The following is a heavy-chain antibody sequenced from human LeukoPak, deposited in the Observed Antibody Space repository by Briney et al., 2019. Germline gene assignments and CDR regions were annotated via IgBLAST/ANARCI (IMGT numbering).Heavy chain of an antibody. CDR3: AKDPAERDYVWGSYQSHDAFDI. D-gene: IGHD3-16*02. J-gene: IGHJ3*02. CDR1: GFTFSSYA. Sequence: GGSLRLSCAASGFTFSSYAMSWVRQASGKGLEWVSTISGSGGSTYYVDSVKGRFTISRDNSKNTLYLQMNSLRAEDTAVYYCAKDPAERDYVWGSYQSHDAFDIWGQGTMVTVSS. CDR2: ISGSGGST. V-gene: IGHV3-23*01.